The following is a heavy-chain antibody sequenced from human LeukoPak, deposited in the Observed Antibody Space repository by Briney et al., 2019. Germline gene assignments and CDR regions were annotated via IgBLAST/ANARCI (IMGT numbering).Heavy chain of an antibody. Sequence: GASVKVSCKVSGYTLIELSMHWVRQAPGKGLEWMGGFDPEDGETIYAQKFQGRVTMTEDTSTDTAYMELSSLRSEDTAVYYCATAHPTIFGVALFDPWGQGTLVTVSS. J-gene: IGHJ5*02. CDR1: GYTLIELS. CDR2: FDPEDGET. V-gene: IGHV1-24*01. CDR3: ATAHPTIFGVALFDP. D-gene: IGHD3-3*01.